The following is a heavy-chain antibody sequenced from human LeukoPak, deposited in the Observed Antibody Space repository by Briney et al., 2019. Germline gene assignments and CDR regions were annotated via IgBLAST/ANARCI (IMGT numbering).Heavy chain of an antibody. CDR2: IRFDGSNK. D-gene: IGHD3-22*01. CDR3: AKGGGRITMTNYDY. CDR1: GFSFSSSG. Sequence: GGSLRLSCAASGFSFSSSGMHWVRQAPGKGLEWVAFIRFDGSNKYYSDSVKDRFNISRDNSKNTLYLQLNSPRAEDTAVYYCAKGGGRITMTNYDYWGQGTLVTVSS. V-gene: IGHV3-30*02. J-gene: IGHJ4*02.